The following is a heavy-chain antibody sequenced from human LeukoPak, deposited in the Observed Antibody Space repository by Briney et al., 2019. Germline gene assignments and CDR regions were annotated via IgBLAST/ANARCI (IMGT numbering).Heavy chain of an antibody. CDR3: ARRQWCCFDY. CDR2: INHSGST. Sequence: SSETLSLTCAVYGGSFSGYYWSWIRQPPGKGLEWIGEINHSGSTNYNPSLKSRVTISVDTSKNQFSLKLSSVTAADTAVYYCARRQWCCFDYWGQGTLVTVSS. V-gene: IGHV4-34*01. D-gene: IGHD2-15*01. J-gene: IGHJ4*02. CDR1: GGSFSGYY.